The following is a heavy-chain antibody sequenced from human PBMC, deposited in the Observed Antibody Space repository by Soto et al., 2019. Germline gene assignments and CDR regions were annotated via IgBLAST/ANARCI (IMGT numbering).Heavy chain of an antibody. J-gene: IGHJ5*02. CDR2: ISYDGNEK. Sequence: QVQLVESGGGVVQPGGSLILSCAASRFTLSNCGMHWVRQAPGRGLEWVTMISYDGNEKHYLDSVKGPFTISRDDSKNTLYLQMTILRPEDKAVYYFAKDLYTSGWYNYFDPWGQGTLVTVSS. CDR3: AKDLYTSGWYNYFDP. V-gene: IGHV3-30*18. CDR1: RFTLSNCG. D-gene: IGHD6-19*01.